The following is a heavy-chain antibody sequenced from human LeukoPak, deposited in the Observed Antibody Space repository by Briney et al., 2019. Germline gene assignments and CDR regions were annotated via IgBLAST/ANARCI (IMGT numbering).Heavy chain of an antibody. D-gene: IGHD6-19*01. CDR3: ARGTYSSGWYGYYFDY. J-gene: IGHJ4*02. V-gene: IGHV1-2*02. CDR2: INPNSGGT. Sequence: GASVKVSCKASGYTFTGYYMRWVRQAPGQGLEWMGWINPNSGGTNYAQKFQGRVTMTRDTSISTAYMELSRLRSDDTAVYYCARGTYSSGWYGYYFDYWGQGTLVTVSS. CDR1: GYTFTGYY.